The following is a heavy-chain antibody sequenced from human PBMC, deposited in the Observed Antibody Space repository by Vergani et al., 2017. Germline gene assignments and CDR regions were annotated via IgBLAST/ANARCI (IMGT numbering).Heavy chain of an antibody. CDR3: ARLARPYYYYGMDV. V-gene: IGHV4-30-2*01. Sequence: QLQLQESGSGLVKPSQTLSLTCAVSGGSISSGGYSWSWIRQPPGKGLEWIGEINHSGSTNYNPSLKSRVTISVDTSKNQFSLKLSSVTAADTAVYYCARLARPYYYYGMDVWGQGTTVTVSS. J-gene: IGHJ6*02. CDR1: GGSISSGGYS. CDR2: INHSGST.